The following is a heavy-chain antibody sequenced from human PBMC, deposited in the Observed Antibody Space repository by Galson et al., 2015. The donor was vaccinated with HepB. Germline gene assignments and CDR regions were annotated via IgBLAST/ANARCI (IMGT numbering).Heavy chain of an antibody. CDR3: TTERSGVASY. V-gene: IGHV3-15*07. Sequence: SLRLSCAASGFTFNNAWMNWVRQAPGKGLEWVGRISSKSDGGTTDYAAPVKGRFTISRDDSKAMLYLQMNSLETEDTAMYYCTTERSGVASYWGQGTLVTVSS. J-gene: IGHJ4*02. CDR1: GFTFNNAW. D-gene: IGHD7-27*01. CDR2: ISSKSDGGTT.